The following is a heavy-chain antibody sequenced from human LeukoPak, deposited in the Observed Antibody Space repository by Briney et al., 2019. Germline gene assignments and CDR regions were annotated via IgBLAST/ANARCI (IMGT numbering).Heavy chain of an antibody. CDR2: IYYSGST. CDR3: ARGTNSYGYGLLGY. D-gene: IGHD5-18*01. V-gene: IGHV4-59*01. CDR1: GGSISSYY. J-gene: IGHJ4*02. Sequence: SETLSLTCTVSGGSISSYYWSWIRQPPGKGLEWIGYIYYSGSTNYNPSLKSRVTISVDTSKNQFSLKLSSVTAADTAVYYCARGTNSYGYGLLGYWGQGTLVTVSS.